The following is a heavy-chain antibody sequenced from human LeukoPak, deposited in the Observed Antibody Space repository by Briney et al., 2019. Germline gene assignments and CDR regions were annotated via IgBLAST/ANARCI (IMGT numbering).Heavy chain of an antibody. J-gene: IGHJ4*02. Sequence: GGSLRLSCAASGFTFGDYYMSWIRQAPGKGLEWVSYISSSGSTIYYADSVKGRFTISRDNAKNSLYLQMNSLRAEDTAVYYCARARHLSWTRTEQLFDYWGQGTLVTVSS. V-gene: IGHV3-11*01. D-gene: IGHD6-13*01. CDR3: ARARHLSWTRTEQLFDY. CDR2: ISSSGSTI. CDR1: GFTFGDYY.